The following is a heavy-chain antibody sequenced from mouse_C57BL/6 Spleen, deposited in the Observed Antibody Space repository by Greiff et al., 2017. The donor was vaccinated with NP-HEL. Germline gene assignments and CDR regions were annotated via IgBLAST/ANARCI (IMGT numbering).Heavy chain of an antibody. V-gene: IGHV6-3*01. D-gene: IGHD1-1*02. CDR1: GFTFSNYW. J-gene: IGHJ2*01. CDR2: IRLKSDNYAT. Sequence: EVKLMESGGGLVQPGGSMKLSCVASGFTFSNYWMNWVRQSPEKGLEWVAQIRLKSDNYATHYAESVKGRFTISRDDSKSSVYLQMNNLRAEDTGIYYCTGGDGGGGYWGQGTTLTVSS. CDR3: TGGDGGGGY.